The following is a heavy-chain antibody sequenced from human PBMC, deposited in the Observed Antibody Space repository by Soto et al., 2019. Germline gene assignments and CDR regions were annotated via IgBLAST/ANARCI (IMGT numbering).Heavy chain of an antibody. Sequence: TGGSLRLSCAASGFTFSSYSMNWVRQAPGKGLEWVSYISSSSSTIYYADSVKGRFTISRDNAKNSLYLQMNSLRDEDTAVYYCAREGSEDIVVVVAALGGRTTGGMDVWGQGTTVTVSS. V-gene: IGHV3-48*02. CDR3: AREGSEDIVVVVAALGGRTTGGMDV. CDR1: GFTFSSYS. J-gene: IGHJ6*02. CDR2: ISSSSSTI. D-gene: IGHD2-15*01.